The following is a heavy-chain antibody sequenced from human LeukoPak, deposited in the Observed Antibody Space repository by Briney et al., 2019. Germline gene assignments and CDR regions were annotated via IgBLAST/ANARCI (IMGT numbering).Heavy chain of an antibody. CDR3: AREYRVVVVPAAIGY. CDR2: IYSGGST. D-gene: IGHD2-2*01. J-gene: IGHJ4*02. V-gene: IGHV3-53*05. Sequence: GGSLRLSCAASGFTVSRDYMSWVRQAPGKGLEWVSVIYSGGSTYYADSVRGRFTISRDNSKNTLYLQMNSLRAEDTAVYYCAREYRVVVVPAAIGYWGQGTLVTVSS. CDR1: GFTVSRDY.